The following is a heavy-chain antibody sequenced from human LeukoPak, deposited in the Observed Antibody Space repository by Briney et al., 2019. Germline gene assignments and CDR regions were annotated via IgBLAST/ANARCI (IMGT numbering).Heavy chain of an antibody. J-gene: IGHJ4*02. CDR1: GGSISSYY. V-gene: IGHV4-59*01. Sequence: PSETLSLTCTVSGGSISSYYWSWIRQPPGKGLEWIGYIYYSGSTNYNPSLKSRVTISVDTSKNQFSLKLSSVTAADTAVYYCARAKWSAVMTTVTPFDYWGQGTLVTVSS. CDR2: IYYSGST. D-gene: IGHD4-17*01. CDR3: ARAKWSAVMTTVTPFDY.